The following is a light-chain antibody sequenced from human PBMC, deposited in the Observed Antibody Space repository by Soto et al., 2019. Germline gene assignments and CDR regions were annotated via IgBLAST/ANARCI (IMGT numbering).Light chain of an antibody. V-gene: IGKV3-11*01. CDR3: QQYNSWPRS. CDR1: QSVSGY. Sequence: EIVLTQSPVTLSLSPGERATLSCRASQSVSGYVAWYQQKPGQAPRLLIYDASSRANGIPARFTGSGSGTDFSLTIINLQSEDSAVYFCQQYNSWPRSFGPGTKLEIK. J-gene: IGKJ2*01. CDR2: DAS.